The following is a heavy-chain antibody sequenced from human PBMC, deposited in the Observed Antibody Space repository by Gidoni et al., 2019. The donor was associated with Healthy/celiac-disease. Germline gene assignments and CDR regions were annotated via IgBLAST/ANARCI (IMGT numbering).Heavy chain of an antibody. D-gene: IGHD3-10*01. CDR1: GFTFSSYS. Sequence: EVQLVESGGGLVKPGGSLRLSCAASGFTFSSYSMNWVRQAPGKGLEWVSSSSSSSSYIYYADSVKGRFTISRDNAKNSLYLQMNSLRAEDTAVYYCARDLSYKLDYYFDYWGQGTLVTVSS. V-gene: IGHV3-21*01. CDR3: ARDLSYKLDYYFDY. CDR2: SSSSSSYI. J-gene: IGHJ4*02.